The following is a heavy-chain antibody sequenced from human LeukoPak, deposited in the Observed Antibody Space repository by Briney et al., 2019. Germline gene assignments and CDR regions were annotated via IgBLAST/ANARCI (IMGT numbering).Heavy chain of an antibody. J-gene: IGHJ3*02. CDR2: IYYSGST. D-gene: IGHD2-21*02. Sequence: TSETLSLTCTVSGGSISSSSYYWGWIRQPPGKGLEWIGSIYYSGSTNYSPSLKSRVTLSVDTSKNQFSLKLSSVTVADTAVYYCARRSVGDSGYDAFDIWGQGTMVTVSS. CDR3: ARRSVGDSGYDAFDI. V-gene: IGHV4-39*01. CDR1: GGSISSSSYY.